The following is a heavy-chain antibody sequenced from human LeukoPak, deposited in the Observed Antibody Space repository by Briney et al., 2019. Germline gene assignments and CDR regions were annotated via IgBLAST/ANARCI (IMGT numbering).Heavy chain of an antibody. J-gene: IGHJ6*02. V-gene: IGHV1-69*04. D-gene: IGHD6-13*01. Sequence: SVKVSCKASGGTFSSYAISWVRQAPGQGLEWMGRIIPILGIANYAQKFQGRITITADKSTSTAYMELNSLRAEDTAVYYCARVAAAGTYYYYYGMDVWGQGTTVTVSS. CDR1: GGTFSSYA. CDR2: IIPILGIA. CDR3: ARVAAAGTYYYYYGMDV.